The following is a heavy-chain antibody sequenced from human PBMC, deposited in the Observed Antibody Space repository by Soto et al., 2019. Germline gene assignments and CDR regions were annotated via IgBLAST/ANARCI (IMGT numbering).Heavy chain of an antibody. Sequence: ASVKVSCKASGYTFTSYAMHWVRQAPGQRLEWMGWINAGNGSTKYSQKFQGRVTITRDTSASTAYMELSSLRSEDTAVYYCARVRVWWELREGAFDIWGQGTMVTVSS. V-gene: IGHV1-3*01. CDR1: GYTFTSYA. J-gene: IGHJ3*02. CDR3: ARVRVWWELREGAFDI. CDR2: INAGNGST. D-gene: IGHD1-26*01.